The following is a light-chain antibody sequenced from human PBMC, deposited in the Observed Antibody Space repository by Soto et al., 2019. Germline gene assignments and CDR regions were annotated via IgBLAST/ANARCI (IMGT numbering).Light chain of an antibody. J-gene: IGKJ1*01. CDR1: QSISSW. Sequence: DIQMTQSPSTLSASVGERVTITCRASQSISSWLAWYQQKPGKAPKLLIYKASSLESGVPSRFSGSGSGTEFTLTISSLQPDDFATYYCQQYNSYWTFGQGTRWIS. V-gene: IGKV1-5*03. CDR3: QQYNSYWT. CDR2: KAS.